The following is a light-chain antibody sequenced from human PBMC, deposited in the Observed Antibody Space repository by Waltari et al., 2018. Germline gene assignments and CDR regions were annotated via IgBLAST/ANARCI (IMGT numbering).Light chain of an antibody. J-gene: IGLJ3*02. CDR3: SAWDSSIRGWV. Sequence: QAGLTQPPSVPKGLRQTATVTSTGNSNRVRDQGASWLQQHQGPPPKLLSYRNNNRPSGISERFSASRSGNTASLTITGLQPEDEADYYCSAWDSSIRGWVFGGGTKLTVL. CDR2: RNN. V-gene: IGLV10-54*01. CDR1: SNRVRDQG.